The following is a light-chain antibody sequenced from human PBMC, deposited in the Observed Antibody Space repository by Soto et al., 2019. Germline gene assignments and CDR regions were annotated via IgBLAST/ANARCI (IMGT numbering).Light chain of an antibody. J-gene: IGLJ3*02. CDR3: CSYTSSSTPGWV. Sequence: QSALTQPASVSGSPGQSITISCTGTSSDVGSYNLVSWYQQHPGKAPKFMIYEVNKRPSGVSNRFSGSKSGNTASLTISGLQAEDEADYYCCSYTSSSTPGWVFGGGTKLTVL. CDR1: SSDVGSYNL. CDR2: EVN. V-gene: IGLV2-14*02.